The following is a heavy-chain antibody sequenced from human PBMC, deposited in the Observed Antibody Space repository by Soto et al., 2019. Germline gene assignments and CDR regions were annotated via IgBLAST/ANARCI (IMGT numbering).Heavy chain of an antibody. CDR3: ARCVFWSGYYAPFSVGYYGMDV. CDR2: IYYSGST. CDR1: GGSISSYY. D-gene: IGHD3-3*01. J-gene: IGHJ6*02. Sequence: SETLSLTCTVSGGSISSYYWSWIRQPPGKGLEWIGYIYYSGSTNYNPSLKSRVTISVDTSKNQFSLKLSSVTAADTAVYYCARCVFWSGYYAPFSVGYYGMDVWGQGTTVTVSS. V-gene: IGHV4-59*01.